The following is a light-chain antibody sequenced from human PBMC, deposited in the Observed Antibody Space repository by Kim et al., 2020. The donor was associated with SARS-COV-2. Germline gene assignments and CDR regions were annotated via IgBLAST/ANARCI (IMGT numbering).Light chain of an antibody. Sequence: APGDTATLAGRAIPGVSGIYSTWYQQRPGQAPRLLIYGASSRAAGIPDRYSGSGSGTDFTLTITRLEPEDFAVYYCQQYSSSPATFGQGTKVDIK. J-gene: IGKJ1*01. CDR2: GAS. CDR3: QQYSSSPAT. CDR1: PGVSGIY. V-gene: IGKV3-20*01.